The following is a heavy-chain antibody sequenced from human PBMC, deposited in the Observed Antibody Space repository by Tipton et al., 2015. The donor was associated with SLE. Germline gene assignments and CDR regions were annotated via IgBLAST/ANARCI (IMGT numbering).Heavy chain of an antibody. V-gene: IGHV4-59*03. D-gene: IGHD5-18*01. Sequence: TLSLTCSVSGGSTTRFYWSWIRQSPGKTMEWIGYVYYSGNTNYNPSLKSRVTISMDTSKNQVSLRLNSVTAADTAVYYCAKGYGMVNYYYMDVWGKGTSVIVSS. CDR3: AKGYGMVNYYYMDV. CDR2: VYYSGNT. CDR1: GGSTTRFY. J-gene: IGHJ6*03.